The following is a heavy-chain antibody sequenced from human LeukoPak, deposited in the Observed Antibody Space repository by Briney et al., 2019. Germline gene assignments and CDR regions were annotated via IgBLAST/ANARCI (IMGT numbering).Heavy chain of an antibody. CDR1: GYTFTGYY. CDR3: ARGSRITIFGVVIHRDNWFDP. D-gene: IGHD3-3*01. J-gene: IGHJ5*02. Sequence: ASVKVSCKASGYTFTGYYMHWVRQAPGRGLEWMGWINPNSGGTNYAQKFQGRVTMTRDTSISTAYMELSRLRSDDTAVYYCARGSRITIFGVVIHRDNWFDPWGQGTLVTVSS. V-gene: IGHV1-2*02. CDR2: INPNSGGT.